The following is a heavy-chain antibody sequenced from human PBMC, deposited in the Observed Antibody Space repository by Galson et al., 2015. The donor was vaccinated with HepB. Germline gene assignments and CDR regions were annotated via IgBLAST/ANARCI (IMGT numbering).Heavy chain of an antibody. V-gene: IGHV3-30*18. Sequence: SLRLSCSASGFTFSSYGMHWVRQAPGKGLEWVAVISYDGSNKYYADSVKGRFTISRDNSKNTLYLQMNSLRAEDTAVYYCAKGSGSYGYEAKDWGQGTLVTVSS. J-gene: IGHJ4*02. CDR1: GFTFSSYG. D-gene: IGHD1-26*01. CDR2: ISYDGSNK. CDR3: AKGSGSYGYEAKD.